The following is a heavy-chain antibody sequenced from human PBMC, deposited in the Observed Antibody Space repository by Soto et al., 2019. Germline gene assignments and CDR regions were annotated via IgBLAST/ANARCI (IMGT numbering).Heavy chain of an antibody. V-gene: IGHV1-69*01. CDR1: GDTFKNSV. Sequence: QVQLVQSGVEVKKPGSSVRVSCKASGDTFKNSVISWVRQAPGRGLEWMGGTIPLFGTTDYAQKFQGRLIITTDESTTTAYMEVSRLTSEDTAVYYCVAELDFGKLSVVWGQGTTVIVSS. CDR2: TIPLFGTT. CDR3: VAELDFGKLSVV. D-gene: IGHD3-10*01. J-gene: IGHJ6*02.